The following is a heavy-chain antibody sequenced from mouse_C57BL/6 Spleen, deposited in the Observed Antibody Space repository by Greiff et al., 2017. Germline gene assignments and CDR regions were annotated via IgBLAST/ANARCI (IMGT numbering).Heavy chain of an antibody. CDR2: ISYDGSN. CDR3: ASTYYYGSDWYFDD. V-gene: IGHV3-6*01. D-gene: IGHD1-1*01. Sequence: EVQLQESGPGLVKPSQSLSLTCSVTGYSITSGYYWNWIRQFPGNKLEWMGYISYDGSNNYNPSLKNRISITRDTSKNQFFLKLNAVTTEDTATYDCASTYYYGSDWYFDDWGTGTTVTVSS. CDR1: GYSITSGYY. J-gene: IGHJ1*03.